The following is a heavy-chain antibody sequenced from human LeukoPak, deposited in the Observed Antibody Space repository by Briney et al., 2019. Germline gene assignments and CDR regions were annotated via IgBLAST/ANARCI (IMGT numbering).Heavy chain of an antibody. CDR1: GGTFSSYA. J-gene: IGHJ4*02. Sequence: ASVKVSCKASGGTFSSYAISWVRQAPGQGLEWVGRIIPILGIANYAQKFQGRVTITADKSTSTAYMELSSLRSEDTAVYYCARGVGSSWLDYWGQGTLATVSS. V-gene: IGHV1-69*04. CDR3: ARGVGSSWLDY. CDR2: IIPILGIA. D-gene: IGHD6-13*01.